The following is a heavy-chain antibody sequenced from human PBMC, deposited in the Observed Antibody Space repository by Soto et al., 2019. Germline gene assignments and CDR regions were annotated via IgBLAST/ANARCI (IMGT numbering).Heavy chain of an antibody. CDR2: TYYRSKWYN. Sequence: PSQTLSLTCAISGDSVSSNSAAWSWIRLSPSRGIEWLGRTYYRSKWYNDYAVSVKSRITINPDTSKNQFSLQLNSVTPEDTAVYYCARELRYFENWFDPWGQGTLVTVSS. J-gene: IGHJ5*02. D-gene: IGHD3-9*01. V-gene: IGHV6-1*01. CDR3: ARELRYFENWFDP. CDR1: GDSVSSNSAA.